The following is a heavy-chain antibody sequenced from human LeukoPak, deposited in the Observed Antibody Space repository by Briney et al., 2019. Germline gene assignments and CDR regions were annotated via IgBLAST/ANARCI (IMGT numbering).Heavy chain of an antibody. CDR1: GGSFSGYC. J-gene: IGHJ4*02. CDR3: ARGVDTAMVML. V-gene: IGHV4-34*01. CDR2: INHSGST. Sequence: PSETLSLTGAVYGGSFSGYCWSWIRQPPGKGLEWIGEINHSGSTNYNPSLKSRVTISVDTSKNQFSLKLSSVTAADTAVYYCARGVDTAMVMLWGQGTLVTVSS. D-gene: IGHD5-18*01.